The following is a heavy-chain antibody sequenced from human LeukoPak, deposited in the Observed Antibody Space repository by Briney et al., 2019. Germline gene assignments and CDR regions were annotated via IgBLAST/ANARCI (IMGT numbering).Heavy chain of an antibody. J-gene: IGHJ5*02. V-gene: IGHV3-9*01. CDR1: GFTFDDYA. CDR3: AKDIYPNLKQTENWFDP. Sequence: PGGSLRLSCAASGFTFDDYAMHWVRHAPGKGLEWVSGISWNSGSISYADSVKGRFTISRDNAKNSLYLQMNSLRAEDTALYYCAKDIYPNLKQTENWFDPWGQGTLVTVSS. D-gene: IGHD2-2*02. CDR2: ISWNSGSI.